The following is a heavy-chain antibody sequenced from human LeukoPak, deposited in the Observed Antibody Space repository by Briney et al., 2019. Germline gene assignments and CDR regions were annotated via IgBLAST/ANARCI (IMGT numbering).Heavy chain of an antibody. V-gene: IGHV1-69*05. D-gene: IGHD6-6*01. CDR1: GGTFSSYA. Sequence: ASVKVSCTASGGTFSSYAISWVRQAPGQGLEWMGGIMPIFGTANYAQKFQGRVTITTDESTSTAYMELSSLRSEDTAVYYCARYSGSSSGFDYWGQGTLVSVSS. J-gene: IGHJ4*02. CDR3: ARYSGSSSGFDY. CDR2: IMPIFGTA.